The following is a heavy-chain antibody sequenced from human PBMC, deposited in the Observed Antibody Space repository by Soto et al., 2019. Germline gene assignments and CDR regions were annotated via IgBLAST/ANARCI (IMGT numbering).Heavy chain of an antibody. CDR2: ISGSGGST. V-gene: IGHV3-23*01. Sequence: GGSLRLSCAASGFTFSSYAMSWVRQAPGKGLEWVSAISGSGGSTYYADSVKGRFTISRDNSKNTLYLQMNSLRAEDTAVYYCAKDSEGSGSYYKDYLHDAFDIWGQGTMVTVSS. D-gene: IGHD3-10*01. CDR3: AKDSEGSGSYYKDYLHDAFDI. CDR1: GFTFSSYA. J-gene: IGHJ3*02.